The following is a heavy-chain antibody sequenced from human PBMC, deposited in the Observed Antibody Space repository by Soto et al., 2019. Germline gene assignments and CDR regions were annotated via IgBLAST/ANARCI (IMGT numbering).Heavy chain of an antibody. Sequence: SETLSLTCAVYGGSFSGYYWSWIRQPPGKGLEWIGEINHSGSTNYNPSLKSRVTISVDTSKNQFSLKLRSVTAADTAVYYCARLPRVVVVPAAPRGSWFDPWGQGTLVTVSS. CDR3: ARLPRVVVVPAAPRGSWFDP. CDR2: INHSGST. V-gene: IGHV4-34*01. J-gene: IGHJ5*02. CDR1: GGSFSGYY. D-gene: IGHD2-2*01.